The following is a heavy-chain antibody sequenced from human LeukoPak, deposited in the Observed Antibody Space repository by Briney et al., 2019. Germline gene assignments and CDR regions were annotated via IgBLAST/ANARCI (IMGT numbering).Heavy chain of an antibody. D-gene: IGHD2-21*02. CDR1: GGSISSYY. V-gene: IGHV4-59*01. CDR2: IYSSGST. Sequence: SETLSLTCTVSGGSISSYYWSWIRQPPGEGLEWIGYIYSSGSTNYNPSLKSRVTISVDTSKNQFSLKLTSMTAADTAVYYCARGDHYYYIMDVWGKGTTVTVSS. CDR3: ARGDHYYYIMDV. J-gene: IGHJ6*04.